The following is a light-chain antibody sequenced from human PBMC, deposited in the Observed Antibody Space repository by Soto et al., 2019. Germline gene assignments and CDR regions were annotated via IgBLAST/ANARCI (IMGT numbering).Light chain of an antibody. J-gene: IGKJ5*01. CDR2: GAS. CDR1: QSVSSSY. V-gene: IGKV3-20*01. CDR3: QHYGSSAT. Sequence: EIVLTQSPGTLSLSPGERATLSCRASQSVSSSYLAWYQQKPGQAPRLLIYGASSRATGIPDRFSGSGSGTDFTLTISRLAPEDFAVYYCQHYGSSATFGQGTRLEIK.